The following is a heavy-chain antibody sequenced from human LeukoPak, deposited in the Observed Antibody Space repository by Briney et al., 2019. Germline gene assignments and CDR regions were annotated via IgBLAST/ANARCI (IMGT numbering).Heavy chain of an antibody. D-gene: IGHD1-14*01. J-gene: IGHJ3*02. CDR1: GFTFSSFS. CDR3: ARDMSPWESRNPDAFDI. CDR2: ISSTSSYI. Sequence: PGGSLRLSCAASGFTFSSFSMNWVRQAPGKGLEWVSSISSTSSYIYYADSVKGRFTISRDKDKNSVYLQMTSLRAEDTAVYYCARDMSPWESRNPDAFDIWGQGTMVTVSS. V-gene: IGHV3-21*01.